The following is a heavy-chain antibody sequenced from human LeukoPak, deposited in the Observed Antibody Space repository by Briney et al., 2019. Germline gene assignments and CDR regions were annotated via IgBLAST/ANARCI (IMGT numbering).Heavy chain of an antibody. Sequence: ASVKVSCKASGYTFTSYYMHWVRQAPGQGLEWMGIINPSGGSTSYAQKFQGRVTMTGDTSTSTAYMELRSLRSDDTAVYYCARDVTDWGPQYYYSTMDVWGLGTTVTVSS. J-gene: IGHJ6*02. V-gene: IGHV1-46*01. CDR1: GYTFTSYY. D-gene: IGHD7-27*01. CDR3: ARDVTDWGPQYYYSTMDV. CDR2: INPSGGST.